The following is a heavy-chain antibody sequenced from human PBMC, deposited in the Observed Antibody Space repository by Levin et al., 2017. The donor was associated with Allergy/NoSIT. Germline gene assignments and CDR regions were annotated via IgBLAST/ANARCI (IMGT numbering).Heavy chain of an antibody. J-gene: IGHJ3*02. CDR2: ISPYNGDT. V-gene: IGHV1-18*01. CDR3: AREMAETAADTFDI. Sequence: ASVKVSCKASGFTFTFYAITWVRQAPGQGLEWMGWISPYNGDTKYAQKLQDRVTITTDTSTSTAYIELRSLRSDDTAVYYCAREMAETAADTFDIWGQGTMVTVSS. CDR1: GFTFTFYA. D-gene: IGHD2-8*01.